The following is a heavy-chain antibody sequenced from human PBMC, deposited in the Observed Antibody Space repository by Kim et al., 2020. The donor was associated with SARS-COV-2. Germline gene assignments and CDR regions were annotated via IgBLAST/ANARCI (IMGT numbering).Heavy chain of an antibody. CDR1: GGSISSSSYS. CDR2: MYYSGST. Sequence: SETLSLPCTVSGGSISSSSYSWGWIRQPPGKGLESIGSMYYSGSTYYNPSLKSPVTISVDTSKNHFSLKLSSVTAADTAVDDCARQSSSRRAYYTYCYGMDFRGQVTTVSLSS. D-gene: IGHD6-13*01. J-gene: IGHJ6*02. CDR3: ARQSSSRRAYYTYCYGMDF. V-gene: IGHV4-39*01.